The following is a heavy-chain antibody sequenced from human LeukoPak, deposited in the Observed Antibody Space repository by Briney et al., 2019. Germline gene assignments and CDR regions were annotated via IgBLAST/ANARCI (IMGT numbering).Heavy chain of an antibody. V-gene: IGHV3-23*01. CDR3: AKMYGNNFDY. Sequence: GGSLRLSCAASGFTFSSYAMSWVRQAPGKGLEWVSGISGSGGSTYYADSVKGRFTISRDNSKNTLYLQMNSLRVEDTAVYYCAKMYGNNFDYWGQGTPVTVSS. CDR1: GFTFSSYA. CDR2: ISGSGGST. J-gene: IGHJ4*02. D-gene: IGHD1-14*01.